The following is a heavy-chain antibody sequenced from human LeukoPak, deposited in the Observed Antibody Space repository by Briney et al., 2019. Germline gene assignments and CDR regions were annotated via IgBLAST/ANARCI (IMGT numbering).Heavy chain of an antibody. CDR1: GGSISSGGYY. V-gene: IGHV4-61*02. Sequence: SETLSLTCTVSGGSISSGGYYWSWIRQPAGKGLEWIGRIYTTGSTNYNPSLKSRVTISVDTSKNQFSLKLSSVTAADTAVYYCARVGVTADFDYWGQGTLVTVSS. CDR3: ARVGVTADFDY. D-gene: IGHD1-26*01. J-gene: IGHJ4*02. CDR2: IYTTGST.